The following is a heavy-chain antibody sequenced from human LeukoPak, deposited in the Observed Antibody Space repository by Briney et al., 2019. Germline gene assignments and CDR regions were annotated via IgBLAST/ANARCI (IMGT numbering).Heavy chain of an antibody. J-gene: IGHJ4*02. V-gene: IGHV4-39*01. CDR2: IYYSGST. D-gene: IGHD6-6*01. CDR1: GGSINTSSYF. CDR3: ASDKRPFDY. Sequence: SETLSLTCTVSGGSINTSSYFWGWIRQPPGKGLEWIGNIYYSGSTYYNPSLMSRVTISVDTSKNQFSLRLSSVTAADTAVYYCASDKRPFDYWGQGTLVTVSS.